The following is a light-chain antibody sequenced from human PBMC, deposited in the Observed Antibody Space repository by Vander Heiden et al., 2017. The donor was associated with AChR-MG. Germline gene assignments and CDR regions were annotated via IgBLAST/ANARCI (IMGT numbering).Light chain of an antibody. Sequence: EIVMTQSPATLSVSLGERASLSCRASQSVSSNLAWYQQKPGQAPRLLIYGASTRATGIPARFSGSGSGTEFTLTISSLHSEDFAVYYCQQYNNWRLTFGGGTKVEIK. V-gene: IGKV3-15*01. CDR1: QSVSSN. CDR2: GAS. CDR3: QQYNNWRLT. J-gene: IGKJ4*01.